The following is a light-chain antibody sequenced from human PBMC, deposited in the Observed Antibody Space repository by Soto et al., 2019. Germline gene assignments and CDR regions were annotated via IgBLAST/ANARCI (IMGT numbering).Light chain of an antibody. V-gene: IGLV2-8*01. CDR3: SSYAGSKGVV. CDR2: EVT. Sequence: QSALTQPPSASGSPGQSVTISCTGTSSNVGGYNYVSWYQQHPGKAPKLMIYEVTKRPSGVPDRFSGSKSGNTASLTVSGLQAEDEADYYCSSYAGSKGVVFGGGTMLTVL. J-gene: IGLJ2*01. CDR1: SSNVGGYNY.